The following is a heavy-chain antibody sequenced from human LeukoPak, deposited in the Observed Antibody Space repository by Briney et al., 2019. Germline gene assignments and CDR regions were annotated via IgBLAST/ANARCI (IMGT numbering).Heavy chain of an antibody. CDR3: ARPSDPYCSSTSCDTYYFDY. V-gene: IGHV5-51*01. J-gene: IGHJ4*02. CDR2: IYPGDSDT. CDR1: GYSFTSYW. Sequence: GESLKIPCKGSGYSFTSYWIGWVRQMPGKGLEWMGIIYPGDSDTRYSPSFQGQVTISADKSISTAYLQWSSLKASDTAMYYCARPSDPYCSSTSCDTYYFDYWGQGTLVTVSS. D-gene: IGHD2-2*01.